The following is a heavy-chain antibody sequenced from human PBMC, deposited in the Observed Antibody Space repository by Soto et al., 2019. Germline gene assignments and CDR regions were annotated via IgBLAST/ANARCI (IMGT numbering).Heavy chain of an antibody. V-gene: IGHV1-69*02. CDR2: IIPILGIA. J-gene: IGHJ4*02. CDR1: GGTFSSYT. D-gene: IGHD6-19*01. Sequence: QVQLVQSGAEVKKPGSSVKVSCKASGGTFSSYTISWVRQAPGQGLEWMGRIIPILGIANYAQKFQGRVTITAHKSTSTAYMELSSLRSEDPAVYYCEGIAVAGTGGRGDYWGQGTLVTVSS. CDR3: EGIAVAGTGGRGDY.